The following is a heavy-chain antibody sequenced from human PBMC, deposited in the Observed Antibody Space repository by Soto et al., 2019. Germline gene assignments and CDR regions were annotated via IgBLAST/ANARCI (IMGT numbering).Heavy chain of an antibody. CDR2: ISAYNGDT. J-gene: IGHJ4*02. D-gene: IGHD3-22*01. Sequence: EASVKVSCKASGYIFVSYGLSWVRQAPGQGLEWMGWISAYNGDTSYAQKFQGRVTMTTDTSTTTAYMELRSPRSDDTAVYYCARDSDGTYDSDSSGYYYFGYWGQGTLVTVSS. CDR1: GYIFVSYG. CDR3: ARDSDGTYDSDSSGYYYFGY. V-gene: IGHV1-18*01.